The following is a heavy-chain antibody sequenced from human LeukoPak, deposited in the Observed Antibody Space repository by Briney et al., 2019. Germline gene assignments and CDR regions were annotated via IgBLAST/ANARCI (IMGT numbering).Heavy chain of an antibody. V-gene: IGHV4-30-2*02. D-gene: IGHD6-19*01. Sequence: SETLSLTCAVSGGSTSSGGYSWSWIRQPPGKGLEWIGYIYHSGSTYYNPSLKSRVTISVDRSKNQFSLKLSSVTAADTAVYYCAASIAVAGTPFDYWGQGTLVTVSS. J-gene: IGHJ4*02. CDR3: AASIAVAGTPFDY. CDR1: GGSTSSGGYS. CDR2: IYHSGST.